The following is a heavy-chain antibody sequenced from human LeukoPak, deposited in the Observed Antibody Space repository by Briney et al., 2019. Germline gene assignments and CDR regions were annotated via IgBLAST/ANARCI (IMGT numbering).Heavy chain of an antibody. D-gene: IGHD3-22*01. J-gene: IGHJ4*02. Sequence: SVKVSCKASGGTFSSYAISWVRQAPGQGLEWMGRIIPILGIANYAQKFQGRVTITADKSTSTAYMELSSLRSEDTAVYYCARRYYDSSGYYYGIDYWGQGTLVTVSS. CDR1: GGTFSSYA. CDR3: ARRYYDSSGYYYGIDY. CDR2: IIPILGIA. V-gene: IGHV1-69*04.